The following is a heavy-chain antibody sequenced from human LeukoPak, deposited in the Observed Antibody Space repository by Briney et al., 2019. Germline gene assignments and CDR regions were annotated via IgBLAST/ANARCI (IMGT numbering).Heavy chain of an antibody. D-gene: IGHD6-13*01. CDR2: INPNSGDT. CDR3: ARTDSAAGPYYYYYYGMDV. Sequence: ASVKVSCKASGYTFTGYYMHWVRQAPGQGLEWMGWINPNSGDTNYAQKFQGRVTMTRDTSISTAYMELSRLRSDDTAVYYCARTDSAAGPYYYYYYGMDVWGQGTTVTVSS. V-gene: IGHV1-2*02. J-gene: IGHJ6*02. CDR1: GYTFTGYY.